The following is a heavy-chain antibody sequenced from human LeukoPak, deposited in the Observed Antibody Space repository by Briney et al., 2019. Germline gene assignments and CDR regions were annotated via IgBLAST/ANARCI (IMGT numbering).Heavy chain of an antibody. CDR2: INEDGSEI. D-gene: IGHD3-10*01. J-gene: IGHJ3*02. CDR1: GFPFSGYW. Sequence: GGSLRLSCAVSGFPFSGYWMGWVRQAAGNGLEWVATINEDGSEIYYVDSVKGRFTISRDNAKNSLSLQMNSLRAEDTTLYYCARGFDGRSAFDIWGQGTMVTVS. CDR3: ARGFDGRSAFDI. V-gene: IGHV3-7*01.